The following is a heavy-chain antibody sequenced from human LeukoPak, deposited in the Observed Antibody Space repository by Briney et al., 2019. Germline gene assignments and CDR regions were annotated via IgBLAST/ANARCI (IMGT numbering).Heavy chain of an antibody. CDR3: TRDHDFWSGPFDV. V-gene: IGHV3-49*04. J-gene: IGHJ6*04. CDR1: GFTFGDYS. CDR2: IRRKGYGGTT. D-gene: IGHD3-3*01. Sequence: NPGGSLRLSCTASGFTFGDYSLSWVRQAPEKGLEWVGFIRRKGYGGTTEYAPSVKGRFIISRDDSNSTAYLQMNSLKTEDTAVYYCTRDHDFWSGPFDVWGKGTTVTVSS.